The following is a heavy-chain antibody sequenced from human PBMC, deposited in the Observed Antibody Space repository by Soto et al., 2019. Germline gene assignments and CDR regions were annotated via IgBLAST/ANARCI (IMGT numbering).Heavy chain of an antibody. V-gene: IGHV3-30*04. J-gene: IGHJ4*02. D-gene: IGHD1-26*01. CDR1: GFTFRNYA. CDR3: ARSRNSAVADSFDF. Sequence: GGSLRLSCAASGFTFRNYAIHWVRQAPGKGLEWVAVISRDGSHKYYLDSVKGRFTISRDNSKDTVNLLMNSLRDDDSAMYYCARSRNSAVADSFDFWGQGTLVTV. CDR2: ISRDGSHK.